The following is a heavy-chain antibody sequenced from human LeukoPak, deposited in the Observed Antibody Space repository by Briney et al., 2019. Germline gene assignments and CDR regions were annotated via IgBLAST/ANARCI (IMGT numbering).Heavy chain of an antibody. D-gene: IGHD3-10*01. CDR1: GGSISSYY. J-gene: IGHJ4*02. CDR2: TYYSGST. CDR3: ARSRGRKVTPFDY. V-gene: IGHV4-59*08. Sequence: SETLSLTCTVSGGSISSYYWSWIRQPPGKGLEWIGYTYYSGSTNYNPSLKSRVTISVDTSKNQFSLKLSSVTAADTAVYYCARSRGRKVTPFDYWGQGILVTVSS.